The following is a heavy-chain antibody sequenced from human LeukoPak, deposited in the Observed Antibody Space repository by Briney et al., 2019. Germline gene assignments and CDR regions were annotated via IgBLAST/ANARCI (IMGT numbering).Heavy chain of an antibody. J-gene: IGHJ4*02. CDR1: GYTFTSYD. CDR2: MNPNSGNT. Sequence: ASVKVSCKASGYTFTSYDINWVRQATGQGLEWMGWMNPNSGNTGYAQKFQGRVTITRNASISTAYMELSSLRSEDTAVYYCARGTWLRGVIYFDYWGQGTLVTVSS. V-gene: IGHV1-8*03. CDR3: ARGTWLRGVIYFDY. D-gene: IGHD3-10*01.